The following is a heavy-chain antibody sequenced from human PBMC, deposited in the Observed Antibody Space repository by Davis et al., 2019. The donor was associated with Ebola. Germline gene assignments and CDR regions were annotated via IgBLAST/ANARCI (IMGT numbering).Heavy chain of an antibody. J-gene: IGHJ6*02. CDR3: ARDKFYYDSSGYGYYYGMDV. Sequence: SVKGRFTISSDNAKKSLYLHINSLRAEDTAVYYCARDKFYYDSSGYGYYYGMDVWGQGTTVTVSS. D-gene: IGHD3-22*01. V-gene: IGHV3-21*01.